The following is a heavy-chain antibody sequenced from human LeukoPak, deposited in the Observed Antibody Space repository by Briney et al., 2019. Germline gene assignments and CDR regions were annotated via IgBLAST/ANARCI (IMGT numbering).Heavy chain of an antibody. CDR2: IIPIFGTA. J-gene: IGHJ6*02. V-gene: IGHV1-69*01. CDR3: ARDHRDFYGMDV. Sequence: GSSVKVSCTASGGTFSSYAISWVRRAPGQGLEWMGGIIPIFGTANYAQKFQGRVTITADESTSTAYMELSSLRSEDTAVYYCARDHRDFYGMDVWGQGTTVTVSS. CDR1: GGTFSSYA.